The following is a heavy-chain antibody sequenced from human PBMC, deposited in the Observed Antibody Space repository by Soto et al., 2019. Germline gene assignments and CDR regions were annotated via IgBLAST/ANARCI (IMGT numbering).Heavy chain of an antibody. V-gene: IGHV3-23*01. CDR2: ISGSGGGA. J-gene: IGHJ4*02. CDR1: GFSFSNFA. CDR3: ASGNGDYVGGLFDY. Sequence: GGSLRLSCAGSGFSFSNFAMGWVRQAPGKGLEWVSSISGSGGGARYADSVKGRFTISRDNSRSTLFLQMNSLRVEDTAVYYCASGNGDYVGGLFDYWGQGTLVTVSS. D-gene: IGHD4-17*01.